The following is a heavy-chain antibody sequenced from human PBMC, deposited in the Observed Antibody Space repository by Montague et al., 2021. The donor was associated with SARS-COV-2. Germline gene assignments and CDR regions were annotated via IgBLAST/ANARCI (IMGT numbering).Heavy chain of an antibody. V-gene: IGHV4-39*02. CDR1: GGSITNNIYY. D-gene: IGHD3-22*01. Sequence: SETLSLTCTVSGGSITNNIYYWAWIRQPPGKGLEWIGSIYYTGNTYYNPSLKSRVTISVVTSKNHFTLKLSSVTAAETAVYYCAILKRYFDSSGSPSAFDFWGQGTKVTVSS. CDR2: IYYTGNT. J-gene: IGHJ3*01. CDR3: AILKRYFDSSGSPSAFDF.